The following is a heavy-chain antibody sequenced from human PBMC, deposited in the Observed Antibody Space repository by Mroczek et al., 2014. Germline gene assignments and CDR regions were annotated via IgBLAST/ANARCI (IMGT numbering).Heavy chain of an antibody. CDR1: GFTFSNAW. J-gene: IGHJ4*02. CDR3: RGVVARQGGY. V-gene: IGHV3-15*01. Sequence: LVEVWGEALVKPGGSLRLSCAASGFTFSNAWMSWVRQAPGKGLEWVGRXKSKTDGGTTDYAAPVKGRFTISRDDSKNTLYLQMNSLKTEDTAVYYCRGVVARQGGYWGQGTLVTVSS. CDR2: XKSKTDGGTT. D-gene: IGHD2-15*01.